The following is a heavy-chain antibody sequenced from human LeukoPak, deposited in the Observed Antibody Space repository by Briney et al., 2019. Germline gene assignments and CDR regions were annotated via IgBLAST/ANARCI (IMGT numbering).Heavy chain of an antibody. V-gene: IGHV3-21*04. Sequence: GGSLRLSCAASGFTFSSYNMNWVRQAPGKGLEWVSAISSSETYIYYADSVKGRFTISRDNSKNTLYLQMNSLRAEDTAVYYCAKDLVVVPAANLDIWGQGTMVTVSS. CDR2: ISSSETYI. CDR3: AKDLVVVPAANLDI. J-gene: IGHJ3*02. D-gene: IGHD2-2*01. CDR1: GFTFSSYN.